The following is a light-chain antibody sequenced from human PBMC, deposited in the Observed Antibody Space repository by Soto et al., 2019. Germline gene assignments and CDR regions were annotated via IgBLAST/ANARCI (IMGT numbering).Light chain of an antibody. Sequence: DIEMTQSPSSLSASVGDRVTITCQASQDISKYLNWYQQKPGKAPKLLIYDASNLETEVPSRFSGSGSGTHFTFTVTILQPEDIATYYCQHFNSIPYSFGQGTNLEIK. CDR1: QDISKY. CDR3: QHFNSIPYS. V-gene: IGKV1-33*01. CDR2: DAS. J-gene: IGKJ2*01.